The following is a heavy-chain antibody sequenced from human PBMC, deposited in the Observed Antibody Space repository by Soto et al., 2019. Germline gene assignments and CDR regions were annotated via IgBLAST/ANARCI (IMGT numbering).Heavy chain of an antibody. V-gene: IGHV3-23*01. CDR2: ISGSGGST. J-gene: IGHJ6*02. D-gene: IGHD3-3*01. CDR3: AKQGRGKIFGVVNYGMDV. CDR1: GFTFSSYA. Sequence: GGSLRLSCAASGFTFSSYAMSWVRQAPGKGLEWVSAISGSGGSTYYADSVKGRLTISRDNSKNTLYLQMNSLRAEDTAVYYCAKQGRGKIFGVVNYGMDVWGQGTTVTVSS.